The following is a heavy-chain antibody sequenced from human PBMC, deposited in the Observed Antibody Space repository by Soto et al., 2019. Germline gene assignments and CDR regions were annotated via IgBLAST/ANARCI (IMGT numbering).Heavy chain of an antibody. D-gene: IGHD5-18*01. CDR3: AKAWEYVDTAISGHAFDI. CDR2: ISGSGGST. CDR1: GFTFSSYA. V-gene: IGHV3-23*01. J-gene: IGHJ3*02. Sequence: PGGSLRLSCAASGFTFSSYAMSWVRQAPGKGLEWVSAISGSGGSTYYADSVKGRFTISRDNSKNTLYLQMNSLRAEDTSVYYCAKAWEYVDTAISGHAFDIWGQGTMVTVSS.